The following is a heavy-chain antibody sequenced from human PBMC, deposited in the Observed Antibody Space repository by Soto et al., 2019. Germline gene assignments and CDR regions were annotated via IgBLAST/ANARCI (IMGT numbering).Heavy chain of an antibody. CDR2: VSGSGGST. CDR3: AKGTGVAGPYYFDY. V-gene: IGHV3-23*01. D-gene: IGHD6-19*01. J-gene: IGHJ4*02. CDR1: RFTFSYYG. Sequence: PGGSLRLSCAASRFTFSYYGMNWVRQAPGKGLEWVSAVSGSGGSTYYADSVKGRFTISRDNSKNTLYLQMNSLRAEDTAVYYCAKGTGVAGPYYFDYWGQGTLVTVSS.